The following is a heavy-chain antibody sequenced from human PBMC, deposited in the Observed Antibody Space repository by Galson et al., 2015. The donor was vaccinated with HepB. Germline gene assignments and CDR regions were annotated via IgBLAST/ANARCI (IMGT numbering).Heavy chain of an antibody. CDR2: IYSGGST. Sequence: SLRLSCAASGFTVSSNYMSWVRQAPGKGLEWVSVIYSGGSTYYADSVKGRFTISRDNSKNTLYLQMNSLRAEDTAVYYCALAREYYDFWSGYYVDYWGQGTLVTVSS. CDR3: ALAREYYDFWSGYYVDY. D-gene: IGHD3-3*01. CDR1: GFTVSSNY. J-gene: IGHJ4*02. V-gene: IGHV3-66*01.